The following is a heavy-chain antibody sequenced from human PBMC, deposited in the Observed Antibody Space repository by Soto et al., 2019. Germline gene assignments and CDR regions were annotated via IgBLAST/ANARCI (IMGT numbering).Heavy chain of an antibody. CDR3: ARGGGVGVAGSAAFDM. CDR1: GYPVTAYY. J-gene: IGHJ3*02. Sequence: QLHLVQSGAVVKKPGASVKVSCSASGYPVTAYYMHWVRQAPGRGLEWMGGINPATGAAKYTQTFQGRVTRTRDTSTSTVFMELSGLTSEDTAVFYCARGGGVGVAGSAAFDMWGQGTLVTVSS. D-gene: IGHD3-3*01. V-gene: IGHV1-2*02. CDR2: INPATGAA.